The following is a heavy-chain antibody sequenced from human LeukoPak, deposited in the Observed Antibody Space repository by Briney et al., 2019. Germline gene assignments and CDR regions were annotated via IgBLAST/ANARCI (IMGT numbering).Heavy chain of an antibody. D-gene: IGHD5-24*01. CDR1: GLTFSSYS. CDR2: ISSSSSTI. Sequence: GGSLRLSCAAAGLTFSSYSMNLVRQAPGKGLEWVSYISSSSSTIYYADSVKGRFTISRDNAKNSLYLQMNSLRAEDTAVYYCARVEGYYWGQGTLVTVSS. V-gene: IGHV3-48*01. CDR3: ARVEGYY. J-gene: IGHJ4*02.